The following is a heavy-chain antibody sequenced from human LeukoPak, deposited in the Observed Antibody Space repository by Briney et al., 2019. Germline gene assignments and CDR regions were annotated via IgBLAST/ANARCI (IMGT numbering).Heavy chain of an antibody. CDR3: ARSNHYYDSSGPIDY. V-gene: IGHV1-2*02. D-gene: IGHD3-22*01. CDR2: INPNSGGT. J-gene: IGHJ4*02. CDR1: GYTFTGYY. Sequence: ASVKVSCKASGYTFTGYYMHWVRQAPGQGREWMGWINPNSGGTNYAQKFQGRVTMTRDTSISTAYMELSRLRSDDTAVYYCARSNHYYDSSGPIDYWGQGTLVTVSS.